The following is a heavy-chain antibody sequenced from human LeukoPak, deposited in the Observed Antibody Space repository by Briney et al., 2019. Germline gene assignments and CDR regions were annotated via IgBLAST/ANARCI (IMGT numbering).Heavy chain of an antibody. D-gene: IGHD3-9*01. V-gene: IGHV1-18*04. J-gene: IGHJ4*02. CDR2: ISAYNGNT. CDR1: GYTFTSYG. CDR3: AREGSDILTGYYYYFDY. Sequence: ASVKVSCKASGYTFTSYGMSWVRQAPGQGFEWMGWISAYNGNTNYAQKLQGRVTMTTDTSTSTAYMELRSLRSDDTAVYYCAREGSDILTGYYYYFDYWGQGTLVTVSS.